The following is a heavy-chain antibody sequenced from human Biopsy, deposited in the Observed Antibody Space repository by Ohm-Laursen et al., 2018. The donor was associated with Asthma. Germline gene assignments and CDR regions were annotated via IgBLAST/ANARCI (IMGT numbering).Heavy chain of an antibody. V-gene: IGHV3-7*01. Sequence: SLRLSCTASGFSFGDYWMSWVRQVPGKGLEWVANIKHDGTERNHVDSPKGRFTISRDNAKNSLYLQMNSLRAEDTAVNYCARTFHFWSPYHAEHYQLWGQGTLVTVSS. D-gene: IGHD3-3*02. CDR2: IKHDGTER. CDR1: GFSFGDYW. J-gene: IGHJ1*01. CDR3: ARTFHFWSPYHAEHYQL.